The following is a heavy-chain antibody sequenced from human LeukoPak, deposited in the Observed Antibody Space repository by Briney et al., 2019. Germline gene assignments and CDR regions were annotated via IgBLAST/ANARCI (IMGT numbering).Heavy chain of an antibody. Sequence: GGSLRLSCAASGFTFSSYAMSWVRQAPGKGLEWVSVISGSGGSTNYADSVKGRFTISRDNPKNTLYLQMSSLRVEDTAIYYCAKCGLSSISCYIGMDVWGQGTTVTVSS. J-gene: IGHJ6*02. CDR3: AKCGLSSISCYIGMDV. V-gene: IGHV3-23*01. CDR1: GFTFSSYA. D-gene: IGHD2-2*02. CDR2: ISGSGGST.